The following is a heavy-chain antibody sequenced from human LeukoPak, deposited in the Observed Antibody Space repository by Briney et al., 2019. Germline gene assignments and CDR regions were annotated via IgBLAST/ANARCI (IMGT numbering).Heavy chain of an antibody. V-gene: IGHV3-23*01. CDR2: ISGSGGST. CDR3: AKDVSVVWFGELYAFDI. J-gene: IGHJ3*02. Sequence: GGSLRLSCAASGCTFSSYVMHWVRQAPGKGLEWVSAISGSGGSTYYADSVKGRFTISRDNSKNTLYLQMNSLRAEDTAVYYCAKDVSVVWFGELYAFDIWGQGTMVTVSS. D-gene: IGHD3-10*01. CDR1: GCTFSSYV.